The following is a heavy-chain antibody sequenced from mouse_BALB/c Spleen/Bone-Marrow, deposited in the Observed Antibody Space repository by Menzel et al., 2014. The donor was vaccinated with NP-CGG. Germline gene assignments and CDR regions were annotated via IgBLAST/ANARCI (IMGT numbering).Heavy chain of an antibody. CDR1: GFNITDTY. J-gene: IGHJ2*01. CDR2: IDPANGNT. CDR3: ARGCYDSDIDY. Sequence: VQLQQSGAELVKPGASVKLSCTASGFNITDTYMHWVKQRPEQGLEWIGRIDPANGNTKYDQEFQDKATITADTSSNTANLQLNSRTSEDSAVYYCARGCYDSDIDYWGQGTILTVSS. D-gene: IGHD2-4*01. V-gene: IGHV14-3*02.